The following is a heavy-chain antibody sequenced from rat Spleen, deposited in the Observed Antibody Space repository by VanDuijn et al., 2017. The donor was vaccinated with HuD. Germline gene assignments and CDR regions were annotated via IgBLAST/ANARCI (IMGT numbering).Heavy chain of an antibody. CDR1: GFTLSRYH. D-gene: IGHD1-12*02. Sequence: QVQLKESGPGLVQPSKTLSLICTVSGFTLSRYHVHWVRQPPGKGLEWMGVVWSDGDTSYNAALKSRLSISRDTSKNQVFLKMNSLQSEDTTTYYCARARDYYDGTYYWYFDFWGQGVMVTVSS. J-gene: IGHJ2*01. CDR3: ARARDYYDGTYYWYFDF. CDR2: VWSDGDT. V-gene: IGHV2-32*01.